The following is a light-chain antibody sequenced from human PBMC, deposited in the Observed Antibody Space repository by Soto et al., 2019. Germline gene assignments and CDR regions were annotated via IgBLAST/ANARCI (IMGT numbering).Light chain of an antibody. V-gene: IGKV3-15*01. Sequence: EIVLTQSPGTLSLSPGERATLSCRASQSVSSSYLAWYQQKPGQAPSLLIYGASTRATGFPARFSGSGSGTDFTLTISSLQSEDFTIYYCQQYNNWPWTFGQGTKVDIK. CDR1: QSVSSSY. CDR2: GAS. CDR3: QQYNNWPWT. J-gene: IGKJ1*01.